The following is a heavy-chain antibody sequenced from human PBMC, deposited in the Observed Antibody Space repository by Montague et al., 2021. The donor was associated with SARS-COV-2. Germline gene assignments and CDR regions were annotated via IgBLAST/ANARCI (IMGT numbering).Heavy chain of an antibody. J-gene: IGHJ3*02. D-gene: IGHD2-15*01. CDR1: GDSVSSNTAT. CDR2: TYYRSKWYH. Sequence: CAISGDSVSSNTATWNWIRQSPSRGLEWLGRTYYRSKWYHDYAISLKSRITINPGTSKNQFSLQLSSVAPEDTAVFYCARTTTRMLYPENAFDIWGQGTMVTVSP. V-gene: IGHV6-1*01. CDR3: ARTTTRMLYPENAFDI.